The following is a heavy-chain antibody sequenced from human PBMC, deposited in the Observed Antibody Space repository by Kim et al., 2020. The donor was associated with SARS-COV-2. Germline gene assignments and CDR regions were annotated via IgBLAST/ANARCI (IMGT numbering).Heavy chain of an antibody. D-gene: IGHD3-22*01. CDR1: GGSISSGGYY. CDR3: ARGGYYYDSSGYYFREVTGREYFDY. V-gene: IGHV4-31*03. CDR2: IYYSGST. J-gene: IGHJ4*02. Sequence: SETLSLTCTVSGGSISSGGYYWSWIRQHPGKGLEWIGYIYYSGSTYYNPSLKSRVTISVDTSKNQFSLKLSSVTAADTAVYYCARGGYYYDSSGYYFREVTGREYFDYWGQGTLVTVSS.